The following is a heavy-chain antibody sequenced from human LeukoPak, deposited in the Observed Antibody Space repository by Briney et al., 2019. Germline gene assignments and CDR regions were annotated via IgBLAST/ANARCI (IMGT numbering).Heavy chain of an antibody. V-gene: IGHV3-30*03. Sequence: GGSLRLSCAASGFTFSSYSMNWVRQAPGKGLEWVAVISYDGSNKYYADSVKGRFTISRDNSKNTLYLQMNSLRAEDTAVYYCASSGGSYFVPWGQGTMVTVSS. J-gene: IGHJ3*01. CDR2: ISYDGSNK. CDR3: ASSGGSYFVP. D-gene: IGHD1-26*01. CDR1: GFTFSSYS.